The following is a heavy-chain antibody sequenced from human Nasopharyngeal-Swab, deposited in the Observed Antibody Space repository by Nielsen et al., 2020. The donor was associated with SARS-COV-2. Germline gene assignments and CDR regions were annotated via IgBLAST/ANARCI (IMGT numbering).Heavy chain of an antibody. Sequence: GESLKISCAASGFTFSSYAMHWVRQAPGKGLEWVAVISYDGSNKYYADSVKGRFTISRDNSKNTLYLQMNSLRAEDTAVYYCARGGAVVVVNSDYYFDYWGQGTLVTVSS. V-gene: IGHV3-30*04. CDR2: ISYDGSNK. D-gene: IGHD3-22*01. J-gene: IGHJ4*02. CDR3: ARGGAVVVVNSDYYFDY. CDR1: GFTFSSYA.